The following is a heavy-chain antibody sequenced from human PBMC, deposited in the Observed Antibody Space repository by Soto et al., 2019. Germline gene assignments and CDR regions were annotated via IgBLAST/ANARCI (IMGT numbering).Heavy chain of an antibody. CDR1: GFTFSSYG. V-gene: IGHV3-33*01. D-gene: IGHD2-2*01. CDR3: ARDNLVVPAAMDWYFDL. CDR2: IWYDGSNK. Sequence: QVQLVESGGGVVQPGRSLRLSCAAPGFTFSSYGMHWVRQAPGKGLEWVAVIWYDGSNKYYADSVKGRFTISRDNSKNTLYLQMNSLRAEDTAVYYCARDNLVVPAAMDWYFDLWGRGTLVTVSS. J-gene: IGHJ2*01.